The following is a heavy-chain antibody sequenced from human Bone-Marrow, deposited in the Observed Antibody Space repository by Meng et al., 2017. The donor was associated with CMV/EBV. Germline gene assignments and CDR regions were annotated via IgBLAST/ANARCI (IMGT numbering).Heavy chain of an antibody. J-gene: IGHJ6*02. V-gene: IGHV1-18*01. Sequence: ASVKVSCKASGYTFTSYGISWVRQAPGQGLEGMGWISAYNGNSNYAQKLLGRVTMTTDTSTSTAYMALRSLRADVTAVYFCAREGCSSTSCRQPPPQYYYYYYGMDVWGQGNTVNVAS. CDR2: ISAYNGNS. CDR3: AREGCSSTSCRQPPPQYYYYYYGMDV. D-gene: IGHD2-2*01. CDR1: GYTFTSYG.